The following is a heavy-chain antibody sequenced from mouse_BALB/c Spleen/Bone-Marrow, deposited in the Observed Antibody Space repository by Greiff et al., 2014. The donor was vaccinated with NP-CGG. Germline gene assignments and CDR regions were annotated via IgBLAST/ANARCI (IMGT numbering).Heavy chain of an antibody. CDR3: TIYDGNCYDMDY. CDR2: IDPANGNT. D-gene: IGHD2-1*01. CDR1: GFNIKDTN. Sequence: VQLQQSGAELVKPGASVKLSCTASGFNIKDTNMHWVKQRPEQGLEWIGRIDPANGNTKYDPKFQGKATITADTSSNTAYLQLSSLASEDTSGYFWTIYDGNCYDMDYWGQGTSVTVSS. V-gene: IGHV14-3*02. J-gene: IGHJ4*01.